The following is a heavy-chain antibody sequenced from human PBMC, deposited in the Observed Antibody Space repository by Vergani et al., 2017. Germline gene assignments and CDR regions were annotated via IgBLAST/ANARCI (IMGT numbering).Heavy chain of an antibody. CDR2: IWYDGSNK. Sequence: QVQLVESGGGVVQPGRSLRLSCAASGFTFSSYGMHWVRQAPGKGLEWVAVIWYDGSNKYYADSVKGRFTISRDNSKNTLYLQMNSLRAEDTAVYYCAKPHSGSSWYVYFDYWGQGTLVTVSS. J-gene: IGHJ4*02. D-gene: IGHD6-13*01. V-gene: IGHV3-33*06. CDR3: AKPHSGSSWYVYFDY. CDR1: GFTFSSYG.